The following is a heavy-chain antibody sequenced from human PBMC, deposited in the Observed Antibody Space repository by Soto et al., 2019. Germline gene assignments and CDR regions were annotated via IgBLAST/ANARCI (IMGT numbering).Heavy chain of an antibody. CDR1: GGSISSSSYY. V-gene: IGHV4-39*01. D-gene: IGHD2-2*01. CDR3: SRGQELDCSSTSCYFQWYYYYMDV. J-gene: IGHJ6*03. Sequence: QLQLQESGPGLVKPSETLSLTCTVSGGSISSSSYYWGWIRQPPGKGLEWIGSIYYSGSTYYNPSLKSRVTISVDTSKNQFSLKLSSVTAADTAVYYCSRGQELDCSSTSCYFQWYYYYMDVWGKGTTVTVSS. CDR2: IYYSGST.